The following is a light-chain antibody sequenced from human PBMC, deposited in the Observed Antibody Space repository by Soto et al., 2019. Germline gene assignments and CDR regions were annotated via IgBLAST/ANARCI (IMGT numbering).Light chain of an antibody. CDR1: NSDIGSYNV. Sequence: QSALAQPASVSGSPGQSITISCTGTNSDIGSYNVVSWYEQHPGKAPKLIIYEVTKRPSGVSNRFSGSKSGNTASLTISGLQTEDEADYYCCSYAGNNVFVFGTGTKVTV. CDR2: EVT. V-gene: IGLV2-23*02. CDR3: CSYAGNNVFV. J-gene: IGLJ1*01.